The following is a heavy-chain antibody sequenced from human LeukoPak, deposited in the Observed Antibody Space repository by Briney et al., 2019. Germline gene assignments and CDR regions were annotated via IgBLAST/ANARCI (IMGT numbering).Heavy chain of an antibody. Sequence: GGSLRLSCAASGFTFSSYSMNWVRQAPGKGLEWVSSISSSSSYIYYADSVKGRFTISRDNAKNSLYLQMNSLRAEDTAVYYCARESYYDFWSGELYYYYMDVWGKGTTVTVSS. J-gene: IGHJ6*03. V-gene: IGHV3-21*01. D-gene: IGHD3-3*01. CDR1: GFTFSSYS. CDR3: ARESYYDFWSGELYYYYMDV. CDR2: ISSSSSYI.